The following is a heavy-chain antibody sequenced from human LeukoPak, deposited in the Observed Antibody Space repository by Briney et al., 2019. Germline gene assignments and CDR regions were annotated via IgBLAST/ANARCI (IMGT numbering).Heavy chain of an antibody. V-gene: IGHV3-48*01. CDR3: ARDWGMIAYDY. J-gene: IGHJ4*02. CDR2: ISSSSNNI. D-gene: IGHD2-21*01. CDR1: GFIFNTYS. Sequence: PGGSLRLSCAASGFIFNTYSMNWVRQAPGKGLEWVSYISSSSNNIYYADSVKGRFTISRDNAKNSLYLQMDNLRAEDSAVYYCARDWGMIAYDYWGQGTQVTVSS.